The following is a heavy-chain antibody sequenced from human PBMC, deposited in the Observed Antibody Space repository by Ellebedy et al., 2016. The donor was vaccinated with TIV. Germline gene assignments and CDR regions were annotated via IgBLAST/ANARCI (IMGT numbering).Heavy chain of an antibody. CDR3: ARVLVWEWIPPMRQNYNGVDV. V-gene: IGHV4-31*03. CDR2: ISYTAAT. Sequence: SETLSLXXTVSGASITDGGYYWTWIRQHPGRGLEWIGYISYTAATHFNPSLESRIAISLDASQNHLSLRLSSVTAADTAVYYCARVLVWEWIPPMRQNYNGVDVWGQGTTVTVSS. J-gene: IGHJ6*02. D-gene: IGHD3-3*01. CDR1: GASITDGGYY.